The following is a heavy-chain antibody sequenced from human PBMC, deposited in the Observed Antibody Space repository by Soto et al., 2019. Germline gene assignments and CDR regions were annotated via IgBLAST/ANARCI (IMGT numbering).Heavy chain of an antibody. CDR2: ISYDGSNK. Sequence: QVQLVESGGGVVQPGRSLRLSCAASGFTFSSYAMHWVRQAPGKGLEWVAVISYDGSNKYYADSVKGRFTISRDNSKNTLYLQMNSLRAEGTAVYYCARGQWPTGWFDPWGQGTLVTVSS. V-gene: IGHV3-30-3*01. J-gene: IGHJ5*02. CDR3: ARGQWPTGWFDP. D-gene: IGHD6-19*01. CDR1: GFTFSSYA.